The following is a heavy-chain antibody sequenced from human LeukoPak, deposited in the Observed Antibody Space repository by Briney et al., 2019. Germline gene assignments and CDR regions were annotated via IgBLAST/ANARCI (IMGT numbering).Heavy chain of an antibody. CDR3: ARVGSGRSGDY. Sequence: PGGSLRLSCAASGFTFSIYWMSWVRQAPGKGLEWVANIKQDESEKYFVDSVKGRFTISRDNAKNSLYLRMNSLRAEDTAVYYCARVGSGRSGDYWGQGTLVTVSS. CDR2: IKQDESEK. V-gene: IGHV3-7*05. J-gene: IGHJ4*02. D-gene: IGHD6-19*01. CDR1: GFTFSIYW.